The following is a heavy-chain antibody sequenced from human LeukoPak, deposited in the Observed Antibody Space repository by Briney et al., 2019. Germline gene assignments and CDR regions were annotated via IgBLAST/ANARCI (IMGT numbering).Heavy chain of an antibody. CDR2: ISYSGIT. V-gene: IGHV4-59*01. CDR1: GGSISSYY. Sequence: SEPLSLTCTVSGGSISSYYWSWIRQPPGKGLEWIGYISYSGITSYNPSLKSRVTMSVDTSKNQFSLKLTSVIAADTAVYYCARYYYDSSVYYYYLDYWGQGTLVTVSS. D-gene: IGHD3-22*01. CDR3: ARYYYDSSVYYYYLDY. J-gene: IGHJ4*02.